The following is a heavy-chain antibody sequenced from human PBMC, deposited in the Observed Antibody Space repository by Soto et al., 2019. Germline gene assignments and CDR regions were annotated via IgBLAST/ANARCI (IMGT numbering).Heavy chain of an antibody. CDR2: ISSSSSYI. D-gene: IGHD3-22*01. Sequence: PGGSLRLACAASGFTFSSYSMNWVRQAPGKGLEWVSSISSSSSYIYYADSVKGRFTIYRDNAKNSLYLQMNSLRAEDTAVYYCAMVAAYYDSSGYYPHGSFDIWGQGTMVTVSS. CDR3: AMVAAYYDSSGYYPHGSFDI. V-gene: IGHV3-21*01. CDR1: GFTFSSYS. J-gene: IGHJ3*02.